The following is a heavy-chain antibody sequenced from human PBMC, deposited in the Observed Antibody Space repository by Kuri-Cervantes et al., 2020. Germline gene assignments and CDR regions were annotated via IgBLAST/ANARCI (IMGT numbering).Heavy chain of an antibody. D-gene: IGHD4-23*01. CDR3: ATDLRWELAGFSH. CDR2: IQSKTDGGTT. V-gene: IGHV3-15*01. J-gene: IGHJ4*02. CDR1: GIIFDNTW. Sequence: GGSLRLSCSAAGIIFDNTWMSWVRQAPGKGLEWVGRIQSKTDGGTTDYAAPVKGRFTISRDDSKDTLYLHMNSLTSEDTAVYYCATDLRWELAGFSHWGQGTLVTVSS.